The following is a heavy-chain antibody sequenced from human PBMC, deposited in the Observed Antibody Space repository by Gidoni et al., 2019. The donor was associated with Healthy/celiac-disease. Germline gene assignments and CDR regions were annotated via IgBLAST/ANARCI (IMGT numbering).Heavy chain of an antibody. Sequence: QVQLQPWGAGLLKPSETLSLTCAVYGGSFSVYSWSWIRQPPGKGLEWIGEINHSGSTNYNPSLKSRVTISVDTSKNQFALKLSSVTAADTAVYYCARGGGYEYVWGSYRPAFDYWGQGTLVTVSS. V-gene: IGHV4-34*01. CDR2: INHSGST. J-gene: IGHJ4*02. D-gene: IGHD3-16*02. CDR1: GGSFSVYS. CDR3: ARGGGYEYVWGSYRPAFDY.